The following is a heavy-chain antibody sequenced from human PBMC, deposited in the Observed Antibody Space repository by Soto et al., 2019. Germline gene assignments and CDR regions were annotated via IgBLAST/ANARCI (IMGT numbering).Heavy chain of an antibody. V-gene: IGHV4-61*01. CDR3: ARGTGAAAYYYYYYGMDV. CDR1: GGSVSSGSYY. Sequence: SDTLSLPCTVSGGSVSSGSYYWSWIRQPPGKGLEWIGYIYYSGSTNYNPSLKSRVTISVDTSKNQFSLKLSSVTAADTAVYYCARGTGAAAYYYYYYGMDVWGQGTTVTVSS. CDR2: IYYSGST. J-gene: IGHJ6*02. D-gene: IGHD6-13*01.